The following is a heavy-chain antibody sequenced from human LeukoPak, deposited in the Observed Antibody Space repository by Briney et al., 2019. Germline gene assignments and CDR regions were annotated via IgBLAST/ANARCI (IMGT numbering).Heavy chain of an antibody. CDR1: GYTFTSYG. Sequence: GASVKVSCKASGYTFTSYGISWVRQAPGQGLEWMGWISAYNGNTNYAQKLQGRVTMTTDTSTSTAYMELRSLRSDDTAVYYCARDRSVGVRYYYDSSGYYGPDYWGQGTLVTVSS. J-gene: IGHJ4*02. V-gene: IGHV1-18*01. CDR3: ARDRSVGVRYYYDSSGYYGPDY. D-gene: IGHD3-22*01. CDR2: ISAYNGNT.